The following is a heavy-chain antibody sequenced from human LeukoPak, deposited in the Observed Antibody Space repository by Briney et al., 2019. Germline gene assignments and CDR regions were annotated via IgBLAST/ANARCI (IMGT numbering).Heavy chain of an antibody. D-gene: IGHD2-15*01. V-gene: IGHV3-23*01. Sequence: GGSLRLSCAASGFTFSNYAMGWVRQAPGKGLEWVSTISGSGGSTYYAESVKGRFTISRDNSKNTLFLQMNSLRAEDTAIYYCAKGCGGTCYSDFDSWGQGTLVTVSS. CDR3: AKGCGGTCYSDFDS. CDR1: GFTFSNYA. J-gene: IGHJ4*02. CDR2: ISGSGGST.